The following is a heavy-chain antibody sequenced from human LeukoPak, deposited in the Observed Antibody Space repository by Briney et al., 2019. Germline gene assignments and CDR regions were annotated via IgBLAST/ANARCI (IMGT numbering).Heavy chain of an antibody. D-gene: IGHD1/OR15-1a*01. CDR2: MYYSGTR. V-gene: IGHV4-59*08. CDR1: GASIRPYY. J-gene: IGHJ4*02. Sequence: PSETLSLTCSVSGASIRPYYWSWLRQPPGEGLEWIGFMYYSGTRNYNPSLSSRITISVDTSKNQFSLHLTSVTAADTAVYYCARHGPANSFDYWGRGNLVTVSS. CDR3: ARHGPANSFDY.